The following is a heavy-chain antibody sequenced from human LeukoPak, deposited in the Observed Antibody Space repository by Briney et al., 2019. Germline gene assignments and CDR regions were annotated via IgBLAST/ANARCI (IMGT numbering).Heavy chain of an antibody. J-gene: IGHJ6*03. CDR1: GYTFTSYY. D-gene: IGHD2-2*01. Sequence: ASVKVSCKASGYTFTSYYMHWVRQAPGQGLEWMGIINPSGGSTSYAQKFQGRVTMTRDTSISTAYMELSRLRSDDTAVYYCARHTDIVVVPAAVGYYYMDVWGKGTTVTVSS. CDR2: INPSGGST. V-gene: IGHV1-46*01. CDR3: ARHTDIVVVPAAVGYYYMDV.